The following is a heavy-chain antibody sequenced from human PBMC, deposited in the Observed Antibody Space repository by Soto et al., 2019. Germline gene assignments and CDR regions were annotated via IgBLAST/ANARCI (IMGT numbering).Heavy chain of an antibody. J-gene: IGHJ6*02. D-gene: IGHD1-1*01. V-gene: IGHV1-69*13. CDR3: ANSGGTHYYYYFGMDV. CDR2: IIPIFGTA. CDR1: GGTFSSYA. Sequence: SVKVSCKASGGTFSSYAISWVRQAPGQGLEWMGGIIPIFGTANYAQKFQGRVTITADESTSTAYMELSSLRSEDTAVYYCANSGGTHYYYYFGMDVWGQGTTVTVSS.